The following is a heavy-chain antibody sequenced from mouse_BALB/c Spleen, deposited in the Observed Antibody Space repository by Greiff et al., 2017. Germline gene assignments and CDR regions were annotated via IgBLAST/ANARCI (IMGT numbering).Heavy chain of an antibody. J-gene: IGHJ3*01. CDR1: GFSLTSYG. Sequence: QVQLKQSGPGLVQPSQSLSITCTVSGFSLTSYGVHWVRQSPGKGLEWLGVIWSGGSTDYNAAFISRLSISKDNSKSQVFFKMNSLQANDTAIYYCARDPWLAYWGQGTLVTVSA. CDR2: IWSGGST. V-gene: IGHV2-2*02. CDR3: ARDPWLAY.